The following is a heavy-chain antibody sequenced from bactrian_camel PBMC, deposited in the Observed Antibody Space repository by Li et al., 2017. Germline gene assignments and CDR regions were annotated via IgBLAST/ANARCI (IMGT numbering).Heavy chain of an antibody. J-gene: IGHJ4*01. Sequence: HVQLVESGGGSVQTGESLRISCAESEYRYTGTTYCKGWFRQAPGKEREAVAAIDMDGTTTYSDSVKGRFTISQDNSKNTVYLQMIALKPEDTGLYFCCTAVTCAKPVGQGTQVTVS. CDR2: IDMDGTT. CDR1: EYRYTGTTYC. V-gene: IGHV3S9*01.